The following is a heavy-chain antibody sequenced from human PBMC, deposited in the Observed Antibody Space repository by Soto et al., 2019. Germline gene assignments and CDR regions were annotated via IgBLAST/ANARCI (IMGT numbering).Heavy chain of an antibody. Sequence: PGGSLRLSCAASGFTFSSYAMSWIRQAPGKGLEWVSYISTSGSTIYYADSVKGRFTISRDNAKNSLYLQMNSLRAEDTAVYYCARDRNYNFWSGYLGSWGQGTLVTVSS. D-gene: IGHD3-3*01. V-gene: IGHV3-11*01. CDR3: ARDRNYNFWSGYLGS. J-gene: IGHJ4*02. CDR2: ISTSGSTI. CDR1: GFTFSSYA.